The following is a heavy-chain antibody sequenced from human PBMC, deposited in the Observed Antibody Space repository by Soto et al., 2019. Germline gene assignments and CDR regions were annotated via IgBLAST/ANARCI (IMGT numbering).Heavy chain of an antibody. Sequence: QVQLVQSGAEVKKPGASVKVSSKASGYTFTGYYMHWVRQAPGQGLEWMGWINPNSGGTNYAQKFQGWVTMTRDTSISTAYMELSRLRSDDTAVYYCARAKPPGAARPGGVLDYWGQGTLVTVSS. CDR1: GYTFTGYY. J-gene: IGHJ4*02. V-gene: IGHV1-2*04. CDR3: ARAKPPGAARPGGVLDY. D-gene: IGHD6-6*01. CDR2: INPNSGGT.